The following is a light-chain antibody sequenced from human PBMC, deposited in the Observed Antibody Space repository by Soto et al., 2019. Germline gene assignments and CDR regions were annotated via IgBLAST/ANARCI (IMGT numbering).Light chain of an antibody. CDR1: QSVKTF. J-gene: IGKJ5*01. V-gene: IGKV3-11*01. Sequence: EIVLTQSPATLSLSPGERATLSCRASQSVKTFLVWYQQRPGQAPRLLIYDASYRATDIPPRFSGSWSGTDFTLNISSLEPEDFAVYYCQQRRSWPPTITFGQGTRLEIK. CDR3: QQRRSWPPTIT. CDR2: DAS.